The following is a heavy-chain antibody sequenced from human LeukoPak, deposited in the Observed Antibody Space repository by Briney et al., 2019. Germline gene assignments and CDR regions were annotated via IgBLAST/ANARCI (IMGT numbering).Heavy chain of an antibody. CDR1: GYSFTSSW. V-gene: IGHV5-51*01. D-gene: IGHD3-10*01. J-gene: IGHJ5*02. CDR2: INPGDSDT. CDR3: ARQPGAGWFDP. Sequence: GESLKISCQASGYSFTSSWIGWARQMPGKGLEWMAIINPGDSDTRYSPSFQGQVTISADKSISTVYLQWGSLEASDAAMYYCARQPGAGWFDPWGQGTLVTVSS.